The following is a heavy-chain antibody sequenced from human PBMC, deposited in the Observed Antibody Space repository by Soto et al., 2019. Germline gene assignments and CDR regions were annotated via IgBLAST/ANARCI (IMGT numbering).Heavy chain of an antibody. J-gene: IGHJ4*02. CDR2: IRYDGSNI. CDR1: GSIFRGYG. D-gene: IGHD3-22*01. V-gene: IGHV3-33*01. CDR3: ARDQYYYDSSGPLYYFDY. Sequence: GGSLRLSCAASGSIFRGYGMHWVRQAPGKGLEWVAVIRYDGSNINYADSVMGRFTISRDNSKNTLYLEMNSLRAEDTAVYYCARDQYYYDSSGPLYYFDYWGQGTLVTVSS.